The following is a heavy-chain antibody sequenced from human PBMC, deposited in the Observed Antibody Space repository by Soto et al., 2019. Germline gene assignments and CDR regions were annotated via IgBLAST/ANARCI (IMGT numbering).Heavy chain of an antibody. D-gene: IGHD6-6*01. J-gene: IGHJ6*02. V-gene: IGHV4-34*01. CDR2: INHSGST. CDR1: GGSFSGYY. Sequence: ETLSLTCAVYGGSFSGYYWSWIRQPPGKGLEWIGEINHSGSTNYNPSLKSRVTISVDTSKNQFSLKLSSVTAADTAVYYCARSSLYYYYGMDVWGQGTTVTVSS. CDR3: ARSSLYYYYGMDV.